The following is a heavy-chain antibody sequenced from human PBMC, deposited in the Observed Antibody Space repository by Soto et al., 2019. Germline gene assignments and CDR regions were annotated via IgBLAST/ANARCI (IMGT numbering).Heavy chain of an antibody. J-gene: IGHJ6*02. CDR3: ARTPMRATDYYYYYGMDV. V-gene: IGHV5-51*01. CDR2: IYPGDSDT. D-gene: IGHD4-4*01. CDR1: GYRFTSYW. Sequence: PGESLKISCKGSGYRFTSYWIGWVRQMPGKGLEWMGIIYPGDSDTRYSPSFQGQVTISADKSISTAYLQWSSLKASDTAMYYCARTPMRATDYYYYYGMDVWGQGTTLTVSS.